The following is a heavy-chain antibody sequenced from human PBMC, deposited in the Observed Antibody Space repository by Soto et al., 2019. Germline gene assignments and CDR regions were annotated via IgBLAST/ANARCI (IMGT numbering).Heavy chain of an antibody. Sequence: RSLRLSCAASGFTFSSYGMHWVRQAPGKGLEWVAVIWYDGSNKYYADSVKGRFTISRDNSKNTLYLQMNSLRAEDTAVYYCARDSSGSIAAAGYYYGMDVWGQGTTVTVSS. CDR1: GFTFSSYG. D-gene: IGHD6-13*01. J-gene: IGHJ6*02. CDR3: ARDSSGSIAAAGYYYGMDV. V-gene: IGHV3-33*01. CDR2: IWYDGSNK.